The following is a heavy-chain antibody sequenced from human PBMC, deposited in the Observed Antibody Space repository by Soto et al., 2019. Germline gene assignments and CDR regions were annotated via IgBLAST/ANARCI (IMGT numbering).Heavy chain of an antibody. Sequence: GASVKVSCKVSGYTLTELSMHWVRQAPGKGLEWMGGFDPEDGETIYAQKFQGRVTMTEDTSTDTAYMELSSLRSEDTTVYYCATAYDPRYYYYYMDVWGKGTTVTVSS. CDR1: GYTLTELS. J-gene: IGHJ6*03. CDR2: FDPEDGET. V-gene: IGHV1-24*01. D-gene: IGHD5-12*01. CDR3: ATAYDPRYYYYYMDV.